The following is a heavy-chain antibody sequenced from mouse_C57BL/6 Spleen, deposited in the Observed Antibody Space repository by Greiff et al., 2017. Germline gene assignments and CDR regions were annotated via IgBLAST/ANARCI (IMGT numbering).Heavy chain of an antibody. CDR3: ARSYYGSSYGYFDY. CDR1: GYTFTDYN. Sequence: VQLKQSGPELVKPGASVKIPCKASGYTFTDYNMDWVKQSHGKSLEWIGDINPNNGGTIYNQKFKGKATLTVDKSSSTAYMELRSLTSEDTAVYYCARSYYGSSYGYFDYWGQGTTLTVSS. CDR2: INPNNGGT. J-gene: IGHJ2*01. D-gene: IGHD1-1*01. V-gene: IGHV1-18*01.